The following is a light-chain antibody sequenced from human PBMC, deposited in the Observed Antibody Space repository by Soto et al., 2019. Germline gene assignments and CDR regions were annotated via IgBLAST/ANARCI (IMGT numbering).Light chain of an antibody. CDR2: EVT. CDR3: SSYAGSTNLV. Sequence: QSALTQPPSASGSPGQSVTISCTGTSSDVGGYDYVSWYQQHPGKAPKLIIYEVTKRPSGVPDRFSGSRSGNTASLTVSGLQAGDEADYHCSSYAGSTNLVFGGGTKLTVL. V-gene: IGLV2-8*01. CDR1: SSDVGGYDY. J-gene: IGLJ2*01.